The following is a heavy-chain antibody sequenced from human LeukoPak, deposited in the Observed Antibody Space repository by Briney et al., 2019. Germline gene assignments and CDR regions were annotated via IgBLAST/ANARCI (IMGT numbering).Heavy chain of an antibody. J-gene: IGHJ4*02. Sequence: PGGSLRLSCVASGFTFSIYSMNWVRQAPGKGLEWVSYISKNSDDIYNADSVRGRFTISRDNAKNSLYLQMNSLRAEDTAVYFCAKRGVVIRVILVGFHKEAYYFDSWGQGALVTVSS. CDR2: ISKNSDDI. CDR3: AKRGVVIRVILVGFHKEAYYFDS. V-gene: IGHV3-21*05. CDR1: GFTFSIYS. D-gene: IGHD3-22*01.